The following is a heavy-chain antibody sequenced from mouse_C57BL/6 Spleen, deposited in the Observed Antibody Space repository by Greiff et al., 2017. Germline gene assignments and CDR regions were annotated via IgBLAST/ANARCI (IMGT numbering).Heavy chain of an antibody. CDR2: ISYDGSN. D-gene: IGHD1-1*01. CDR1: GYSITSGYY. V-gene: IGHV3-6*01. Sequence: ESGPGLVKPSQSLSLTCSVTGYSITSGYYWNWIRQFPGNKLEWMGYISYDGSNNYNPSLKNRISITRDTSKNQFFLKLNSVTTEDTATYYCARDGSSSWYVDVWGTGTTVTVSS. J-gene: IGHJ1*03. CDR3: ARDGSSSWYVDV.